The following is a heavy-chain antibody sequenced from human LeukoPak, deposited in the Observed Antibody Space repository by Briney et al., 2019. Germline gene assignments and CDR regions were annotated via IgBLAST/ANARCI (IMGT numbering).Heavy chain of an antibody. V-gene: IGHV5-51*01. CDR1: GYSFTTYW. CDR3: ARSGYCSGGTCYSELDY. CDR2: IYPGDSDT. J-gene: IGHJ4*02. Sequence: GESLKISCKGSGYSFTTYWIGWVRQMPGKGLEWMGIIYPGDSDTRYSPSFQGQVTISVDKSISTAYLQWGSLKASDTAMYYCARSGYCSGGTCYSELDYWGQGTPVTVSS. D-gene: IGHD2-15*01.